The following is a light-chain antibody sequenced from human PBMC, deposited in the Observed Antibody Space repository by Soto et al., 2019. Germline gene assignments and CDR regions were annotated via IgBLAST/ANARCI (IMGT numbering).Light chain of an antibody. CDR1: QSVSNIY. CDR3: QQFGRSPRT. Sequence: EIVLTQSPGTLSLSPGEGATLSCRASQSVSNIYLAWYQQKPGHAPRLLMYGTSNRATGIPDRFIGSGSGTDFTLTISNLEPEDFAVYYCQQFGRSPRTFGQGTKVEIK. J-gene: IGKJ1*01. CDR2: GTS. V-gene: IGKV3-20*01.